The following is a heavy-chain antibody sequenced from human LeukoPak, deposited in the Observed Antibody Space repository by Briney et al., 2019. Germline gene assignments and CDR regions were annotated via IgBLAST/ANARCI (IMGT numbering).Heavy chain of an antibody. CDR2: ISGSGGST. J-gene: IGHJ3*02. V-gene: IGHV3-23*01. D-gene: IGHD3-22*01. Sequence: GGSLRLSCAASGFTFSSYAMSWVRQAPGKGLEWVSAISGSGGSTYYADSVKGRFTISRDNSKNTLYLQMNSLRAEDTAVYYCAKDLYDSSGYYAYDAFDIWGQGTMVTVSS. CDR1: GFTFSSYA. CDR3: AKDLYDSSGYYAYDAFDI.